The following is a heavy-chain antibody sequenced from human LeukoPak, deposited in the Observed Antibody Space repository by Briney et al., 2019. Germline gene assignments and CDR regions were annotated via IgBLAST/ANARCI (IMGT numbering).Heavy chain of an antibody. Sequence: SETLSLTYTVSGGSISSYYWSWIRQPPGKGLEWIGYIYYSGSTNYNPSLKSRVTISVDTSKNQFSLKLSSVTAADTAVYYCARLNYYDSSAGYWGQGTLVTVSS. CDR2: IYYSGST. V-gene: IGHV4-59*08. CDR3: ARLNYYDSSAGY. D-gene: IGHD3-22*01. J-gene: IGHJ4*02. CDR1: GGSISSYY.